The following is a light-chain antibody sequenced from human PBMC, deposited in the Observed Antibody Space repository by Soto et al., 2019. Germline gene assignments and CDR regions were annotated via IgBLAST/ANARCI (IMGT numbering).Light chain of an antibody. CDR3: CSYAGSYTLMV. CDR2: AVT. CDR1: SSNVGDYNY. J-gene: IGLJ3*02. V-gene: IGLV2-11*01. Sequence: QSALTQPRSVSGSPGQSVTISCTGTSSNVGDYNYVSWYQQHPGKAPKLMIYAVTKRPSGVPDRFSGSKSGNTASLTISGLQAEDEADYSCCSYAGSYTLMVFGGGTKLTVL.